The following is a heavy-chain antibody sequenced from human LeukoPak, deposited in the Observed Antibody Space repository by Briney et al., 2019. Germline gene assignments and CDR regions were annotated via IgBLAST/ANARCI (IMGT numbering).Heavy chain of an antibody. Sequence: SETLSLTCTVSGGSISSHYWSWIRQPPGKGLEWIGYIYYSGSTNYNASLKSRVTISVDTSKNQFSLKLSSVTAADTAVYYCARVGGYCSSTSCYPFDYWGQGTLVAVSS. V-gene: IGHV4-59*11. J-gene: IGHJ4*02. CDR3: ARVGGYCSSTSCYPFDY. D-gene: IGHD2-2*03. CDR2: IYYSGST. CDR1: GGSISSHY.